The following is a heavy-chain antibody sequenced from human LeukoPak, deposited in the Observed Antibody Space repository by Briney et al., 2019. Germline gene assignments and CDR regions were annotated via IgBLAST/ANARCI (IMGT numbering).Heavy chain of an antibody. J-gene: IGHJ4*02. V-gene: IGHV3-23*01. CDR1: GFTFSSYA. D-gene: IGHD2-2*01. CDR2: ISGSGGST. CDR3: AKDRPYLCTSTSCPLGV. Sequence: GGSLRLSCAASGFTFSSYAMSWVRQAPGKGLEWVSAISGSGGSTYYADSVKGRFTISRDNSKNTLYLQMNSLRAEDTAVYYCAKDRPYLCTSTSCPLGVWGQGTLVTVSS.